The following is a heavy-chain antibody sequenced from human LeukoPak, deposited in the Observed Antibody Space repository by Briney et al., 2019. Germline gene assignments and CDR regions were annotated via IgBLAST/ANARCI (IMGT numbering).Heavy chain of an antibody. CDR3: ARDGYYYGMDV. CDR1: GYTFTSYD. CDR2: MNPNSGNT. V-gene: IGHV1-8*01. J-gene: IGHJ6*02. Sequence: ASVKVSCKASGYTFTSYDYNWVRQAKGQGLEWMGWMNPNSGNTGYSQKFQGRLTMTRNTSISTAYMELSSLRSEDTAVYYCARDGYYYGMDVWGQGTTVTVSS.